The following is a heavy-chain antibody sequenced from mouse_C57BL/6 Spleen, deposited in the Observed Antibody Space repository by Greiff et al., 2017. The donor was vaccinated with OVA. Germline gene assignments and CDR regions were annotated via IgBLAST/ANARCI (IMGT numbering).Heavy chain of an antibody. CDR3: ARGTTTVYFDY. CDR2: ISYDGSN. V-gene: IGHV3-6*01. CDR1: GYSITSGYY. Sequence: EVKLQESGPGLVKPSQSLSLTCSVTGYSITSGYYWNWIRQFPGNKLEWMGYISYDGSNNYNPSLKNRISITRDTSKNQFFLKLNSVTTEYTATYYCARGTTTVYFDYWGQGTTLTVSS. D-gene: IGHD1-1*01. J-gene: IGHJ2*01.